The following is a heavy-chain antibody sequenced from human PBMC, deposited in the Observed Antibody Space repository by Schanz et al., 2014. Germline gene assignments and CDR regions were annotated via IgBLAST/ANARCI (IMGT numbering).Heavy chain of an antibody. V-gene: IGHV1-18*01. Sequence: QVQLVQSGVEVKRPGASVRVSCKASGYSFTDYAIHWVRQAPGQGLEWMGWISGYNGDTNYAPKFQDRVTMTTDTSTGITSLELRNLKSDDTAVYYCARDRVSFVRGPLGVDWGQETQVIVSS. D-gene: IGHD3-10*01. CDR3: ARDRVSFVRGPLGVD. J-gene: IGHJ4*02. CDR2: ISGYNGDT. CDR1: GYSFTDYA.